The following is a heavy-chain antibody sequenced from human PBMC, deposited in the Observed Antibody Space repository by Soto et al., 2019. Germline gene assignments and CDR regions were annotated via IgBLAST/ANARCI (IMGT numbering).Heavy chain of an antibody. J-gene: IGHJ4*02. D-gene: IGHD6-19*01. V-gene: IGHV3-23*01. CDR3: AKEDTSSGSLDY. Sequence: GGSLRLSCEASGFTFSSFAMSWVRQAPGKGLEWVSGISDSGATTYYADSVRGRFTISRDNSKNTLYLQMKSLRAEDSASYYCAKEDTSSGSLDYWGQGALVTVSS. CDR2: ISDSGATT. CDR1: GFTFSSFA.